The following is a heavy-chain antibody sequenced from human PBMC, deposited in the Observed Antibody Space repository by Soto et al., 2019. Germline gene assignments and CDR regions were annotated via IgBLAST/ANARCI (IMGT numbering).Heavy chain of an antibody. Sequence: EVQLLESGGGLVQPGGSLRLSCVASGCTFSNYAMSWVRQAPGKGLEWVSGIVGGGDQTFYAESVKGRSTISRDNSENTLLLQMHSLTAEDTAIYYCAREGIRRIWDFEYWGLGTLVTVSS. J-gene: IGHJ4*02. CDR3: AREGIRRIWDFEY. D-gene: IGHD3-16*01. CDR2: IVGGGDQT. CDR1: GCTFSNYA. V-gene: IGHV3-23*01.